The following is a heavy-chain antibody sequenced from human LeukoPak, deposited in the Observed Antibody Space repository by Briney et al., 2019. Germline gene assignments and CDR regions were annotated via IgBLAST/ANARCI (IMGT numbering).Heavy chain of an antibody. CDR1: GFTFSDYY. Sequence: PGGSLRLSCAASGFTFSDYYMSWIRQAPGKGLEGVSYISTSGSTIYYADSVKGRFTISRDNAKNSLYLPMNSLTAEDTAVYYCASKYSSSWDGDYWGQGTLVTVSS. J-gene: IGHJ4*02. CDR3: ASKYSSSWDGDY. D-gene: IGHD6-13*01. V-gene: IGHV3-11*04. CDR2: ISTSGSTI.